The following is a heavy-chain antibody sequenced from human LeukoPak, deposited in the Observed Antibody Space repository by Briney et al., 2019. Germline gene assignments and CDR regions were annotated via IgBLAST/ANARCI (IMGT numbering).Heavy chain of an antibody. CDR3: ARVSKFHLVVVTAIRIGAFDM. CDR1: GFPFNTYA. V-gene: IGHV3-21*01. Sequence: PGGSLRLSCAASGFPFNTYAMSWVRQAPGKGLEWVSSMTSSRNYKFYADSVKGRFTVSRDNAKNILYLQMNSLRAEDTAVYYCARVSKFHLVVVTAIRIGAFDMWGQGTTVTVSS. J-gene: IGHJ3*02. CDR2: MTSSRNYK. D-gene: IGHD2-21*02.